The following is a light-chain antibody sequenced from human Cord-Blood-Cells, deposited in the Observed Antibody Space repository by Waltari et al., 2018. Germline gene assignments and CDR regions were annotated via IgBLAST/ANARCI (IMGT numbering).Light chain of an antibody. J-gene: IGLJ1*01. V-gene: IGLV1-44*01. CDR2: SNN. CDR1: SSTIGSNT. Sequence: QSVLTQPPSASGTPGQRVTISCSGSSSTIGSNTVTWYQQLPGQAPKLLIYSNNQRPSGVPDRFSGSKSGTSASLAISGLQSEDEADYYCAAWDDSLNGYVFGTGTKVTVL. CDR3: AAWDDSLNGYV.